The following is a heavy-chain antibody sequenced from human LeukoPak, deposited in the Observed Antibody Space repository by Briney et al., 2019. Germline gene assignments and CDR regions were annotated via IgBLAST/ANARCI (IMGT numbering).Heavy chain of an antibody. J-gene: IGHJ5*02. V-gene: IGHV1-69*13. Sequence: SVKVSCKASGGTFSSYAISWVRQAPGQGLEWMGGIIPIFGTANYAQKFQGRVTITADESTSTAYMELSSLRSEDTAVYYCAREGITMVRENGWFDPWGQGTLVTVSS. CDR1: GGTFSSYA. CDR3: AREGITMVRENGWFDP. CDR2: IIPIFGTA. D-gene: IGHD3-10*01.